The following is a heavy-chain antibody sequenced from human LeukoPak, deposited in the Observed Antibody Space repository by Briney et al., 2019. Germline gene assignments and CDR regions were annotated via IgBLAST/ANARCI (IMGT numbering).Heavy chain of an antibody. V-gene: IGHV4-34*01. CDR3: ARGQPQLVRRPFDY. Sequence: SETLSLTCTVSGGSISSYYWSWIRQPPGKGLEWIGEINHSGSTNYNPSLKSRVTISVDTSKNQFSLKLSSVTAADTAVYYCARGQPQLVRRPFDYWGQGTLVTVSS. D-gene: IGHD6-13*01. CDR2: INHSGST. CDR1: GGSISSYY. J-gene: IGHJ4*02.